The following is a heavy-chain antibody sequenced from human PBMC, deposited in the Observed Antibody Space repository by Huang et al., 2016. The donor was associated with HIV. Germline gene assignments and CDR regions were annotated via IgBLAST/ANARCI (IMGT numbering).Heavy chain of an antibody. D-gene: IGHD1-26*01. Sequence: EVQLVESGGNLIQTGGSLRLACAASGFRFDNSAMYWVRKAPGKGLEWVSRISWNSANKAYGDSVKGRFTISRDNARNSLYLQMNSLRPDDTALYYCVKGDIVGTANFFDYWGQGTQVSVSS. J-gene: IGHJ4*02. CDR2: ISWNSANK. CDR3: VKGDIVGTANFFDY. CDR1: GFRFDNSA. V-gene: IGHV3-9*01.